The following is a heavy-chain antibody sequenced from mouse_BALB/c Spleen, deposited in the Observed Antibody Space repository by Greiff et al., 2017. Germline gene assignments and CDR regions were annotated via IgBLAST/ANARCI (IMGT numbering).Heavy chain of an antibody. CDR1: GFNIKDTY. CDR3: ARNEYGDARDY. D-gene: IGHD5-1*01. CDR2: IDPANGNT. V-gene: IGHV14-3*02. Sequence: EVQLQQSGAELVKPGASVKLSCTASGFNIKDTYMHWVKQRPEQGLEWIGRIDPANGNTKYDPKFQGKATITADTSSNTAYLQLSSLTSEDTAVYYCARNEYGDARDYWGQGTSVTVSS. J-gene: IGHJ4*01.